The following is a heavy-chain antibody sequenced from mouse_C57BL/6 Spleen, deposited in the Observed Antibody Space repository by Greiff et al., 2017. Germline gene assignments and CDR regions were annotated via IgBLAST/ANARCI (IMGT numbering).Heavy chain of an antibody. V-gene: IGHV5-6*01. CDR3: GRGGDYDGRRGFAY. J-gene: IGHJ3*01. D-gene: IGHD2-4*01. Sequence: EVNLVESGGDLVKPGGSLKLSCAASGFTFSSYGMSWVRQTPDKRLEWVATISSGGSYTYYPDSVKGRFTISRDNAKNTLDLQMSSLKSEDTAMYYCGRGGDYDGRRGFAYWGQGTLVTVSA. CDR2: ISSGGSYT. CDR1: GFTFSSYG.